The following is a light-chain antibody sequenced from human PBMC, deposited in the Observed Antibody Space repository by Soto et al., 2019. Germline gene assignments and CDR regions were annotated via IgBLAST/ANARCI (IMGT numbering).Light chain of an antibody. CDR3: GTWDSSLSAGV. CDR1: SSNIGNNY. Sequence: QSVLTQPPSLSAAPGQMVTISCSGSSSNIGNNYVSWYQHLPGTAPKLLIYDNYRRPSGIPDRFSGSKSGTSATLGITGLQTGDEADYYCGTWDSSLSAGVFGGGTKLTVL. V-gene: IGLV1-51*01. J-gene: IGLJ3*02. CDR2: DNY.